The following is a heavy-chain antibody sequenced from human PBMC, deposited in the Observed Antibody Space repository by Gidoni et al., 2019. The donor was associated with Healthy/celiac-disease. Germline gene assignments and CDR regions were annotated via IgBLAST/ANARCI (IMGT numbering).Heavy chain of an antibody. Sequence: EVQLVESGGGLVQPGGSLRLSCAASGFTFRSYWMSWVRQAPGKGLGWVANIKQDGSDKYYVDSVKVRFTISRDNAKNSLYLQMNSLRAEDTAVYYCARRQWYFDLWGRGTLVTVSS. J-gene: IGHJ2*01. CDR3: ARRQWYFDL. CDR1: GFTFRSYW. CDR2: IKQDGSDK. V-gene: IGHV3-7*03.